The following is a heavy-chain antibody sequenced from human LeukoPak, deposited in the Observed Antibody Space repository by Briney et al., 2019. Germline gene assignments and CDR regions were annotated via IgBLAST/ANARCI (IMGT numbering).Heavy chain of an antibody. Sequence: SETLSLTCAVSGYSISSGYYWGWIRQPPGKGLEWIGSIYHSGSTYYNPSLKSRVTISVDTSKNQFSLKLSSVTAADTAVYYCARQVVEMATVSAFDIWGQGTMVTVSS. D-gene: IGHD5-24*01. CDR3: ARQVVEMATVSAFDI. J-gene: IGHJ3*02. V-gene: IGHV4-38-2*01. CDR2: IYHSGST. CDR1: GYSISSGYY.